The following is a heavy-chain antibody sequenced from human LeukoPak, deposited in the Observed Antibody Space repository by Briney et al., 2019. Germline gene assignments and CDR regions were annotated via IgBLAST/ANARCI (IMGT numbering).Heavy chain of an antibody. J-gene: IGHJ5*02. CDR2: INPNSGGT. Sequence: ASVKVSCKASGYTFTGYDMHWVRQAPGQGLEWMGWINPNSGGTNYAQKFQGRVTMTRDTSISTAYMELSRLRSDDTAVYYCARDIMVRGVIHWFDPWGQGTLVTVSS. CDR1: GYTFTGYD. D-gene: IGHD3-10*01. V-gene: IGHV1-2*02. CDR3: ARDIMVRGVIHWFDP.